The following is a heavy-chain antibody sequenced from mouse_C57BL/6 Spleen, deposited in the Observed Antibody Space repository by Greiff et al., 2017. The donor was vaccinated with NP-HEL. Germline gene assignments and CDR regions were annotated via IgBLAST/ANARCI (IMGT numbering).Heavy chain of an antibody. CDR3: ARSRIGTAQAPFAY. V-gene: IGHV1-4*01. D-gene: IGHD3-2*02. J-gene: IGHJ3*01. CDR2: INPSSGYT. Sequence: VQLQQSGAELARPGASVKMSCKASGYTFTSYTMHWVKQRPGQGLEWIGYINPSSGYTKYNQKFKDKATLTADKSSSTAYMQLSSLTSEDSAVYYCARSRIGTAQAPFAYWGQGTLVTVSA. CDR1: GYTFTSYT.